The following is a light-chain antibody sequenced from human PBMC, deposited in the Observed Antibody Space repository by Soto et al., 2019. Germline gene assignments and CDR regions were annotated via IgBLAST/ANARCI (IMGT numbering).Light chain of an antibody. Sequence: QSALTQPASVSGSPGQSITISCAGTGSDVGAYNLVSWYQQHPGKAPKLIICEVNPGPSGSSNRFSGSKSGDTASLTISGLQDEDEADYFCCSYAGTVAYVFGTGTKLTVL. J-gene: IGLJ1*01. CDR1: GSDVGAYNL. CDR2: EVN. V-gene: IGLV2-23*02. CDR3: CSYAGTVAYV.